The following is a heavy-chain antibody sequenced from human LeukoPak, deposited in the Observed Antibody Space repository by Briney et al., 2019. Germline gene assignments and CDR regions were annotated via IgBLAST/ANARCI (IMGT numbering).Heavy chain of an antibody. CDR3: ARLRYFWHYYYYYYMDV. D-gene: IGHD3-9*01. CDR2: MNPNSGNT. Sequence: ASVKVSCKASGYTFTSYDINWVRQATGQGLEWMGWMNPNSGNTGYAQKFQGRVTITRNTSISTAYMELSSLRSEDTAVYYCARLRYFWHYYYYYYMDVWGKGTTVTISS. V-gene: IGHV1-8*03. J-gene: IGHJ6*03. CDR1: GYTFTSYD.